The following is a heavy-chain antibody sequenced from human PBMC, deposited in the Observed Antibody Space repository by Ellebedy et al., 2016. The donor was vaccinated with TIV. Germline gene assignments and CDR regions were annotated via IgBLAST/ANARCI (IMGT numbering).Heavy chain of an antibody. CDR3: AREPDIVATWTGGKDV. D-gene: IGHD5-12*01. Sequence: SETLSLTCTVSGGSISSNYWSWIRQPPGKGLEWIGYIHHSGSTNYNPSLKSRVTISVDTSKNRFSLKLSSVTAADTAVYYCAREPDIVATWTGGKDVWGQGTTVTVAS. J-gene: IGHJ6*02. V-gene: IGHV4-59*01. CDR1: GGSISSNY. CDR2: IHHSGST.